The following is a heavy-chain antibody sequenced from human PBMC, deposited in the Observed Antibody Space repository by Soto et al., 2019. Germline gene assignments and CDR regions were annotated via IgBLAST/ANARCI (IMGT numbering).Heavy chain of an antibody. J-gene: IGHJ5*02. V-gene: IGHV4-31*03. D-gene: IGHD2-8*02. CDR2: IYYSGST. CDR1: GCSISSGGYY. Sequence: SETLSLTCTVSGCSISSGGYYWSWIRQHPGKGLEWIGYIYYSGSTYYNPSLKSRVTISVDTSKNQFSLKLSSVTAADTAVYYCARDTGGWFDPWGQGTLVTVSS. CDR3: ARDTGGWFDP.